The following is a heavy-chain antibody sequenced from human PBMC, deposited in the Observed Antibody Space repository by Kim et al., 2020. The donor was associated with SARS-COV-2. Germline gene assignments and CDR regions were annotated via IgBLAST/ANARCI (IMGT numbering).Heavy chain of an antibody. CDR3: ASRYYDSSGYYSDYFDY. V-gene: IGHV4-39*01. CDR1: GGSISSSSYY. D-gene: IGHD3-22*01. CDR2: IYYSGST. Sequence: SETLSLTCTVSGGSISSSSYYWGWIRQPPGKGLEWIGSIYYSGSTYYNPSLKSRVTISVDTSKNQFSLKLYSVTAADTAVYYCASRYYDSSGYYSDYFDYWGQGTLVTVSS. J-gene: IGHJ4*02.